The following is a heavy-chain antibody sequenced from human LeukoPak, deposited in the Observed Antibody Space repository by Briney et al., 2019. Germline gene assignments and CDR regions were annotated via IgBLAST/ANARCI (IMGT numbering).Heavy chain of an antibody. V-gene: IGHV3-23*01. D-gene: IGHD3-10*01. CDR2: VTGNGDNT. CDR1: GFTFSSYA. J-gene: IGHJ4*02. CDR3: ARDRNYFEALHRSY. Sequence: GGSLRLSCAASGFTFSSYAMSWVRQAPGKGLEWVSSVTGNGDNTFHADSVKGRFTISRDNSKNMLYLQINSLRAEDTAVYYCARDRNYFEALHRSYWGQGTLVTVSS.